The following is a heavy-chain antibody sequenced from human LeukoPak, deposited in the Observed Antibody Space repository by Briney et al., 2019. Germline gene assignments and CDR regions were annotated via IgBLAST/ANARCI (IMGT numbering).Heavy chain of an antibody. Sequence: SETLSLTCTVSGGSISSGSYYWSWIRQPAGKGLEWIGRIYTSGSTNYNPSLKSRVTISVDTSKNQFSLKLSSVTAADTAVYYCARDGPSGSFDYWGQGTLVTVSS. D-gene: IGHD3-10*01. J-gene: IGHJ4*02. CDR1: GGSISSGSYY. CDR2: IYTSGST. CDR3: ARDGPSGSFDY. V-gene: IGHV4-61*02.